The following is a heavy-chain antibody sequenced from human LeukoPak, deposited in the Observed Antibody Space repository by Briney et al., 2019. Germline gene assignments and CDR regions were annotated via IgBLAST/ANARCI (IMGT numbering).Heavy chain of an antibody. V-gene: IGHV4-34*01. Sequence: SETLSLTCAVYGGSFSGYCWSWIRQPPGKGLEWIGEINHSGSTNYNPSLKSRVTISVDTSKNQFSLKLSSVTAADTAVYYCASFKGGSGSYYFDYWGQGTLVTVSS. D-gene: IGHD3-10*01. CDR3: ASFKGGSGSYYFDY. J-gene: IGHJ4*02. CDR2: INHSGST. CDR1: GGSFSGYC.